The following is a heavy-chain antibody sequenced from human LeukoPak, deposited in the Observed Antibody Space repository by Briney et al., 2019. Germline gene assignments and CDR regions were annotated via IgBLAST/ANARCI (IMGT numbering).Heavy chain of an antibody. CDR3: ARVIVPAAPPGNAFDI. CDR2: ISSSSSYI. J-gene: IGHJ3*02. V-gene: IGHV3-21*01. Sequence: GGSLRLSCAASGFTFSSYSMSWVRQAPGKGLEWVSSISSSSSYIYYADSVKGRLTISRDNAKNSLYLQMNSLRAEDTAVYYCARVIVPAAPPGNAFDIWGQGTMVTVSS. CDR1: GFTFSSYS. D-gene: IGHD2-2*01.